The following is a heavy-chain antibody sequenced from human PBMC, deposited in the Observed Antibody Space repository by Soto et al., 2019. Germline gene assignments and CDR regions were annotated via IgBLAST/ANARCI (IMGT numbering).Heavy chain of an antibody. CDR2: IKQDGTEK. J-gene: IGHJ4*02. CDR3: ARIMITFEGVIVINPPFDY. D-gene: IGHD3-16*02. Sequence: VGSLRLSCAASGFSFSSYWMSWVRQAPGKGLEWVANIKQDGTEKDYVDSVKGRFTISRDNAKNSLYLHMNSLRAEDTAVYYCARIMITFEGVIVINPPFDYWGQGTLVTVSS. V-gene: IGHV3-7*01. CDR1: GFSFSSYW.